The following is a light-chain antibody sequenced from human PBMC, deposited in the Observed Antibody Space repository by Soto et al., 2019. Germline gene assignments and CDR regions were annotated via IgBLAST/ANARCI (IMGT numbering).Light chain of an antibody. CDR2: AAS. V-gene: IGKV1-39*01. J-gene: IGKJ4*01. CDR3: QQSYTTSLT. Sequence: DIQMTQSPSSLSVSVGDRVTITCRASQYISDFLNWYQQKPGKAPVILIYAASTLQSGVPSRFTGSRSETNFTLIISSLQPEDFATYYCQQSYTTSLTFGGGTKVDIK. CDR1: QYISDF.